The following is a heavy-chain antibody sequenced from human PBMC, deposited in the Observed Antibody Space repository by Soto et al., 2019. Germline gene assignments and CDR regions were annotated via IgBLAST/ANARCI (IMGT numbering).Heavy chain of an antibody. CDR1: GYSFTSYR. CDR2: ISAYNGNT. V-gene: IGHV1-18*01. J-gene: IGHJ6*02. D-gene: IGHD2-15*01. CDR3: ARGGYCSGGSCYSTDYYYGMDV. Sequence: QVQLVQSGAEVKKPGASVKVSCKASGYSFTSYRISWVRLAPGQGLEWMGWISAYNGNTKNAQKLQGRVTMTTDTCTSQAYMKKGSLRSDDTAVYYCARGGYCSGGSCYSTDYYYGMDVWGQGTTVTVSS.